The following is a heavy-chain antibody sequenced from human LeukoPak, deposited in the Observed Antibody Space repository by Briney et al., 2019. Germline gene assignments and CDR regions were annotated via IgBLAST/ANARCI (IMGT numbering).Heavy chain of an antibody. Sequence: GGSLRLSCAASGFSFSTYAMHWVRQALGKGLEWVAVIWYDGSKKYYEDSVKGRFTISRDNSKNTLYLQMNSLRAEDTAVYYCARDRGSGWYQDYWGQGTLVTVSS. D-gene: IGHD6-19*01. V-gene: IGHV3-33*01. J-gene: IGHJ4*02. CDR2: IWYDGSKK. CDR3: ARDRGSGWYQDY. CDR1: GFSFSTYA.